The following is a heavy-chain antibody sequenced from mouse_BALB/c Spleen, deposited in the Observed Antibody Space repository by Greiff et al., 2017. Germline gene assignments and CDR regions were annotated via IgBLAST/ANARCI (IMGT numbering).Heavy chain of an antibody. J-gene: IGHJ2*01. D-gene: IGHD2-3*01. CDR1: GFSLTSYG. CDR2: IWAGGST. CDR3: ARVTTIYDGYYGVFDY. Sequence: VMLVESGPGLVAPSQSLSITCTVSGFSLTSYGVHWVRQPPGKGLEWLGVIWAGGSTNYNSALMSRLSISKDNSKSQVFLKMNSLQTDDTAMYYCARVTTIYDGYYGVFDYWGQGTTLTVSS. V-gene: IGHV2-9*02.